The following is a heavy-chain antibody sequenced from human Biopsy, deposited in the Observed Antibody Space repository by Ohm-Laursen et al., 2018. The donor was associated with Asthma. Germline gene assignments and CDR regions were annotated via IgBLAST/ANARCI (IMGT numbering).Heavy chain of an antibody. CDR1: GYNLISFA. Sequence: DSPKVSCKASGYNLISFAIHWGRQAPGQRIVWMGWVNTGNGDTKYSQKFQGRVTITRDTSASTAYMELRSLRSEDTATYYCARTYYDFLTGQVKDVFGVWGQGTMVTVSS. J-gene: IGHJ3*01. CDR2: VNTGNGDT. CDR3: ARTYYDFLTGQVKDVFGV. D-gene: IGHD3-9*01. V-gene: IGHV1-3*04.